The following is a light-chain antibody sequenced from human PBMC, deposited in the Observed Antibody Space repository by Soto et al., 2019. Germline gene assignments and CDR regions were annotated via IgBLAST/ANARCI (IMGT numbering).Light chain of an antibody. CDR2: KAS. CDR1: QSISSW. Sequence: DIQMTQSPSTLSASVGDRVTITCRASQSISSWLAWYQQKPGKAPKLLIYKASSLESGVPSRFSVSGSGTEFTITISSLQPDDFASYYDQQYNSYPWTCAQGTKVEIK. CDR3: QQYNSYPWT. J-gene: IGKJ1*01. V-gene: IGKV1-5*03.